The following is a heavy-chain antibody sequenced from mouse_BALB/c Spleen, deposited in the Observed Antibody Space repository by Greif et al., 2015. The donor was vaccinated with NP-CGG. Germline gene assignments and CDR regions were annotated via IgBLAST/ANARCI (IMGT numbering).Heavy chain of an antibody. V-gene: IGHV5-12-1*01. CDR2: ISSGGGST. J-gene: IGHJ1*01. D-gene: IGHD1-1*01. CDR3: AREYYYGSSYGYFDV. Sequence: EVKVVESGGGLVKPGGSLKLSCAASGFAFSSYDMSWVRQTPEKRLEWVAFISSGGGSTYYPDTVKGRFTISRDNAKNTLYLQMSSLKSEDTAMYYCAREYYYGSSYGYFDVWGAGATVTVSS. CDR1: GFAFSSYD.